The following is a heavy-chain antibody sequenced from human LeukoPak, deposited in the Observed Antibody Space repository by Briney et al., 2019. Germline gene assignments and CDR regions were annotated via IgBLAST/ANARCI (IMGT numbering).Heavy chain of an antibody. CDR2: IYYSGST. D-gene: IGHD1-26*01. J-gene: IGHJ3*02. CDR1: GGSISSSNYY. V-gene: IGHV4-39*01. Sequence: KPSETPSLPCTVSGGSISSSNYYLGWIRQPPGKGLEWIGGIYYSGSTYYNPSLKSRVTISVDTSKNQFSLKLSSVTAADTAVYYCARLWEEAVAGLSTPRLAFDIWGQGTMVTVSS. CDR3: ARLWEEAVAGLSTPRLAFDI.